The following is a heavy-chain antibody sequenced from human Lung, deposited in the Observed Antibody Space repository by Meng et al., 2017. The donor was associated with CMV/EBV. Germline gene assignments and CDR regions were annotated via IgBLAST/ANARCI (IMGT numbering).Heavy chain of an antibody. V-gene: IGHV5-51*04. CDR3: ARNGSPGTFSSFES. Sequence: GEXXKISCTASGYNFSNYRIGWVRQMPGKGLEWMGIIYPGDSETFSSPSFQGQFTISADKPISTAYLQWSSLEASDTAIYYCARNGSPGTFSSFESWGQGTXVNVSS. D-gene: IGHD1-26*01. J-gene: IGHJ4*02. CDR1: GYNFSNYR. CDR2: IYPGDSET.